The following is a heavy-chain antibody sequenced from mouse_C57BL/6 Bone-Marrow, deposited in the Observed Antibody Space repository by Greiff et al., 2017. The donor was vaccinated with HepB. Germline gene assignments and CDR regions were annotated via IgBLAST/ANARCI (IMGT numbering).Heavy chain of an antibody. J-gene: IGHJ2*01. Sequence: VQLQQSGAELARPGASVKLSCKASGYTFTSYGISWVKQRTGQGLEWIGEIYPRSGNTYYNEKFKGKATLTADKSASTAYMELRSLTSEDSAVYFCAREDGNHEPLDYWGQGTTLTVSS. V-gene: IGHV1-81*01. D-gene: IGHD2-1*01. CDR1: GYTFTSYG. CDR2: IYPRSGNT. CDR3: AREDGNHEPLDY.